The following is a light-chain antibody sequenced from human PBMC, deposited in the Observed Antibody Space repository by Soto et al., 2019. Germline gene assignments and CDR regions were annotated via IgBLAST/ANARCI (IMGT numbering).Light chain of an antibody. V-gene: IGKV3-20*01. J-gene: IGKJ2*01. Sequence: EIVLTQSPGTLSLSPGERATLSCRASQSVGSSYLAWYQQRPGQAPRLLIYGASSRATVIPDRFSGSGSGTDFTLTIIRLEPEDFAVYYCQLYGSSPPYTFGQGTKLEIK. CDR2: GAS. CDR1: QSVGSSY. CDR3: QLYGSSPPYT.